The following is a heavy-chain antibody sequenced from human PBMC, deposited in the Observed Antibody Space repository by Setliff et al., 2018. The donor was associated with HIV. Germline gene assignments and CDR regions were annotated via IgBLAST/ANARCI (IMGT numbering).Heavy chain of an antibody. CDR2: IYSGGTT. J-gene: IGHJ6*03. D-gene: IGHD3-3*01. CDR1: GFTVSRYY. Sequence: GGSLRLSCAASGFTVSRYYMSWVRQAPGKGLEWVSIIYSGGTTYYADSVKGRFIIARHNSNNTLYLQMNSLRAEDTAVYYCARCYYNFWSGYPLDYMDVWGKGTTVTVSS. V-gene: IGHV3-53*04. CDR3: ARCYYNFWSGYPLDYMDV.